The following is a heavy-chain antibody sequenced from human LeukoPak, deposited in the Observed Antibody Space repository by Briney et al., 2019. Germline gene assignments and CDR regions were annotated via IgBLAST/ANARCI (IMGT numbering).Heavy chain of an antibody. Sequence: SEALSLTCTVSGGSISDSYWGWMRQSAGKGLEWIGRVYRSGSTSYNPFLKSRIAISVDTSKNQFSLRVPSVTAADTAFYFCASSLTGYSSSWFLAYWGPGTLVTVSS. CDR3: ASSLTGYSSSWFLAY. V-gene: IGHV4-4*07. D-gene: IGHD6-13*01. J-gene: IGHJ4*02. CDR2: VYRSGST. CDR1: GGSISDSY.